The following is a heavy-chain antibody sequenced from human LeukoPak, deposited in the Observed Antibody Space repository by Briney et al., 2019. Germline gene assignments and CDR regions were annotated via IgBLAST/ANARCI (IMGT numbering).Heavy chain of an antibody. CDR3: AREGRPLPYYDFWSGYSNYYGMDV. CDR2: MNPNSGNT. J-gene: IGHJ6*02. V-gene: IGHV1-8*01. Sequence: ASVTVSCKASGYTFTSYDINWVRQATGQGLEWMGWMNPNSGNTGYAQKFQGRVTMTRNTSISTAYMELSSLRSEDTAVYYCAREGRPLPYYDFWSGYSNYYGMDVWGQGTTVTVSS. D-gene: IGHD3-3*01. CDR1: GYTFTSYD.